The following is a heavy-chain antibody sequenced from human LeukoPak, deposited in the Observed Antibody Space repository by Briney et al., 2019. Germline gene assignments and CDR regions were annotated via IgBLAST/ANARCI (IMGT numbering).Heavy chain of an antibody. J-gene: IGHJ4*02. CDR1: GGSFSGYY. Sequence: SETLSLTCAVYGGSFSGYYWSWIRQPPGKGLEWIGEINHSGSTNYNPSLKSRVTISVDTSKNQFSLKLSSVTAADTAVYYCARGDYYDSSGTEYYVDYWGQGTLVTVSP. CDR2: INHSGST. V-gene: IGHV4-34*01. D-gene: IGHD3-22*01. CDR3: ARGDYYDSSGTEYYVDY.